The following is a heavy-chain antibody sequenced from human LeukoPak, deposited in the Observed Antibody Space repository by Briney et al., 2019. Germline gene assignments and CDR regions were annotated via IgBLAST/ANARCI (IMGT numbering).Heavy chain of an antibody. CDR1: GGSLSSYY. V-gene: IGHV4-59*01. CDR2: IYYSGST. Sequence: PSETLSLTCTVSGGSLSSYYWSWIRQPPGKGLEWIGYIYYSGSTNYNPSLKSRVTISVDTSKNQCSLKLSSVTAADTAVYYCAREGYSYGPWPDYYGMDVWGQETTVTVSS. J-gene: IGHJ6*02. CDR3: AREGYSYGPWPDYYGMDV. D-gene: IGHD5-18*01.